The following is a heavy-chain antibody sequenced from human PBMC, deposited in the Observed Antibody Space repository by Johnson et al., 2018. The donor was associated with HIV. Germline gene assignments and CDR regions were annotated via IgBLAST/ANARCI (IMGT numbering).Heavy chain of an antibody. J-gene: IGHJ3*02. D-gene: IGHD3-10*01. V-gene: IGHV3-43D*03. Sequence: VQLVESGGVVVQPGGSLRLSCEASGFTFDDYAMHWVRQAPGKGLEWVSLISWDGGSTYYADSVKGRFTISRDNSKNSLYLQMNSLRAEDTALYYCAKTALFQSIWDAFDIWGQGTMVTVSS. CDR3: AKTALFQSIWDAFDI. CDR2: ISWDGGST. CDR1: GFTFDDYA.